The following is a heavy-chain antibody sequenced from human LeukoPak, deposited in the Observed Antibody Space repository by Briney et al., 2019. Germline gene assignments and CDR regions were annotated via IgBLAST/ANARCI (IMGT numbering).Heavy chain of an antibody. D-gene: IGHD6-13*01. CDR3: ARDRSVAAPQDWFDP. V-gene: IGHV1-2*02. CDR2: INPNSGGT. Sequence: ASVKVSCKASGYTYTGYYMHWVRQVPGQGLEWMGWINPNSGGTNYAQKFQGRVTMTRDTSISTAYMELSRLRSDDTAVYYCARDRSVAAPQDWFDPWGQGTLVTVSS. J-gene: IGHJ5*02. CDR1: GYTYTGYY.